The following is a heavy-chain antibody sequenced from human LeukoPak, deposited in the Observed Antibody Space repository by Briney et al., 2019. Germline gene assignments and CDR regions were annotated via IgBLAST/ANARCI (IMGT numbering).Heavy chain of an antibody. Sequence: GSLRLSCAASGFTFSSYGMHWVRQAPGKGLEWVAVISYDGSNKYYADSVKGRFTISRDNSKNTLYLQMNSLRAEDTAVYYCVRLTPYDSSGYYHGRTTDAFDIWGQGTMVTVSS. J-gene: IGHJ3*02. CDR2: ISYDGSNK. D-gene: IGHD3-22*01. CDR1: GFTFSSYG. V-gene: IGHV3-30*03. CDR3: VRLTPYDSSGYYHGRTTDAFDI.